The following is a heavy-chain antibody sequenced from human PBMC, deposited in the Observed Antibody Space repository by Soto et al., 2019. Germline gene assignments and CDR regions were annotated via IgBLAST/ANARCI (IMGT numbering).Heavy chain of an antibody. J-gene: IGHJ4*02. CDR1: GYTFTSYY. D-gene: IGHD3-16*01. CDR2: INPSGGST. CDR3: ARDPHSFGFLGWYFDY. Sequence: GASVKVSCKASGYTFTSYYMHWVRQAPGQGLEWMGIINPSGGSTSYAQKFQGRVTMTRDTSTSTVYMELSSLRSEDTAVYYCARDPHSFGFLGWYFDYWGQGTLVTVSS. V-gene: IGHV1-46*01.